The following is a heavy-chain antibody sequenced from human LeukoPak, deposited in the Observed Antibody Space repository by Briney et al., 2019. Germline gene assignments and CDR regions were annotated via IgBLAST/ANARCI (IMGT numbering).Heavy chain of an antibody. D-gene: IGHD1-20*01. V-gene: IGHV3-66*01. CDR3: ARDPLTGFFDY. CDR2: IYSGGST. Sequence: GSLRLSCAASGFTVSSNYMSWVRQAPGKGLEWVSVIYSGGSTYYADSVKGRFTISRDNSKNTLYLQMNSLRAEDTAVYYCARDPLTGFFDYWGQGTLVTVSS. J-gene: IGHJ4*02. CDR1: GFTVSSNY.